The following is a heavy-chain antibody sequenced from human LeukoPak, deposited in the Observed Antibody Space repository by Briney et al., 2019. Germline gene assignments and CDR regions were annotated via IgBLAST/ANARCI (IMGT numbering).Heavy chain of an antibody. J-gene: IGHJ4*02. Sequence: GGSLRLSCAASGFTFSSYGMQWVRQAPGKGLEWVAVIWYDGSNKYYADSVKGRFTISRDKSKNTLYLQMNSLRVEDTALYYCAKAAPRDCSSTRCSLFDNWGQGTLVIVSS. CDR2: IWYDGSNK. V-gene: IGHV3-33*03. D-gene: IGHD2-2*01. CDR3: AKAAPRDCSSTRCSLFDN. CDR1: GFTFSSYG.